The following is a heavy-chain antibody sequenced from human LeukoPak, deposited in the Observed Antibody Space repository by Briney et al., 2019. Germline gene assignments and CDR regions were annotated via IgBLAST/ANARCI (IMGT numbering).Heavy chain of an antibody. V-gene: IGHV4-59*01. D-gene: IGHD3-22*01. Sequence: SETLSLTCTVSGGSISSYYWNWIRQPPGKGLEWIGYIYYSGSTNYNPSLKSRVTLSVDTSKNQFSLNLSSVTAADTAVYYCARSYYSDSSGYYYLVYWGQGTLVTVSS. CDR3: ARSYYSDSSGYYYLVY. CDR2: IYYSGST. CDR1: GGSISSYY. J-gene: IGHJ4*02.